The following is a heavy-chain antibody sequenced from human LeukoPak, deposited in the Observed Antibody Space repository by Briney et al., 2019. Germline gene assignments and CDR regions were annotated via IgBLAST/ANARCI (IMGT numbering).Heavy chain of an antibody. V-gene: IGHV1-2*02. CDR2: INPNSGDR. CDR1: GYTFTGYY. D-gene: IGHD6-13*01. Sequence: ASVKVSCKASGYTFTGYYMHWVRRAPGQGLEWMGWINPNSGDRNYAQKFQGRVTMTRDTSISTAYMELSGLRSDDTAVYYCARDLTVQAAASIVYHFDYWGQGTLVTVSS. CDR3: ARDLTVQAAASIVYHFDY. J-gene: IGHJ4*02.